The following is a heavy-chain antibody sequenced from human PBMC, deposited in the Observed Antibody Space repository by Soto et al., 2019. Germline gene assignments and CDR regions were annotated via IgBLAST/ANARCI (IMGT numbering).Heavy chain of an antibody. CDR2: IRYDGSNK. V-gene: IGHV3-33*01. CDR3: ARCGDFWSGWESKCAFDI. D-gene: IGHD3-3*01. CDR1: GFTFSSYG. J-gene: IGHJ3*02. Sequence: QVQLVESGGAVVQPGRSLRLSCAASGFTFSSYGMHWVRQAPGKGLEWVAGIRYDGSNKYYADSVKGRFTISRDNSKHTLYLRMNCLRAEDTAVYYCARCGDFWSGWESKCAFDIWGQGTMVTVSS.